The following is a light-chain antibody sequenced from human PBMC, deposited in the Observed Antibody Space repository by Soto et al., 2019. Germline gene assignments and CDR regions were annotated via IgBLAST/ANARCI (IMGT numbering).Light chain of an antibody. CDR1: HDIKDF. CDR3: QRYDSLPPT. CDR2: DAS. J-gene: IGKJ5*01. V-gene: IGKV1-33*01. Sequence: DIQMTHSPSSLSASVGDRVTITCQASHDIKDFLNWFQEKPGKAPKLLIYDASNLQTGVPSRFSGSGSGTHFTFTISSLQPEDIATYYCQRYDSLPPTFGQGTRLDIK.